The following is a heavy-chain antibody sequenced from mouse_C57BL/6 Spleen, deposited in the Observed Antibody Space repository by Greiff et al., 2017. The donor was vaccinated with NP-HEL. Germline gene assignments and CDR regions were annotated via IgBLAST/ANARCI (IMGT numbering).Heavy chain of an antibody. J-gene: IGHJ4*01. CDR3: ARQGGYAMDY. Sequence: QVQLKESGPGLVAPSQSLSITCTASGFSLTSYAISWVRQPPGKGLERLGVIWPGGGTNYYSAHKSRLSIRKDNSKSQVFLKRNSLQTDDTARYYCARQGGYAMDYWGQGTSVTVSS. CDR1: GFSLTSYA. V-gene: IGHV2-9-1*01. CDR2: IWPGGGT.